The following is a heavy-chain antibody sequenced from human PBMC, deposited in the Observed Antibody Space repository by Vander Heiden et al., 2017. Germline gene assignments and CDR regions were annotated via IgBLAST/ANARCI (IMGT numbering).Heavy chain of an antibody. CDR3: ASPSFDY. V-gene: IGHV3-30*03. CDR2: ISYDGSNK. J-gene: IGHJ4*02. Sequence: QVQLVESGGGVVQPGRSLRLSCAASGFTFSSYGMPWVRQAPGKGLEWVAVISYDGSNKYYADSVKGRFTISRDNSKNTLYLQMNSLRAEDTAVYYCASPSFDYWGQGTLVTVSS. CDR1: GFTFSSYG.